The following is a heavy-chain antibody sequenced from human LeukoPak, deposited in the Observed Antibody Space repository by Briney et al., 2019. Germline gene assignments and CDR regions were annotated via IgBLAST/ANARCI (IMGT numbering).Heavy chain of an antibody. D-gene: IGHD1-26*01. CDR3: ARGSFIGGATIIDY. Sequence: SETLSLTCTVSGGSFNSYYWSWIRQPPGKGLEWVGYIYSGGSTNYNPSLKSRVTTSVDTTKSQFSLKMSSVTAADTAVYYCARGSFIGGATIIDYGGQGTLVTVSS. J-gene: IGHJ4*02. CDR1: GGSFNSYY. CDR2: IYSGGST. V-gene: IGHV4-59*01.